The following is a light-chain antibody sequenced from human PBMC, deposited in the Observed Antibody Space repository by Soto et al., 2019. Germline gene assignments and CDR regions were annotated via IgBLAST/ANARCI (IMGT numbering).Light chain of an antibody. CDR2: AAS. CDR3: QQSHSTPYT. J-gene: IGKJ2*01. Sequence: ETVMTQSPVTLSLSPGDRATLSCRASHSVRSNLAWYQQKPGQPPRLLIYAASTRATGIPGRFSGSGSGTEFTLTISSLQSEDLATYYCQQSHSTPYTFGQGTKLEI. V-gene: IGKV3-15*01. CDR1: HSVRSN.